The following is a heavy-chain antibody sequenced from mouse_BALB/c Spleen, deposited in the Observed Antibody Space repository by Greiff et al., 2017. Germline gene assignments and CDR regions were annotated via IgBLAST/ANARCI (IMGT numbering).Heavy chain of an antibody. V-gene: IGHV1-69*01. CDR1: GYTFTDYW. CDR2: IDTSYSYT. J-gene: IGHJ4*01. Sequence: VQLQQPGAELVMPGASVKMSCKASGYTFTDYWMHWVKQRPGQGLEWIGAIDTSYSYTSYNQKFKGKATLTVDESSSTAYMQLSSLTSEDSAVYYCARENYAMDYWGQGTSVTVSS. CDR3: ARENYAMDY.